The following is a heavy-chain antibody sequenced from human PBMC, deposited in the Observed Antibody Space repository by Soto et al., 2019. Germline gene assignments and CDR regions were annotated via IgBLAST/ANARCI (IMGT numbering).Heavy chain of an antibody. V-gene: IGHV3-30*03. CDR2: ISYDGSNK. CDR1: GFTFSSYG. J-gene: IGHJ6*03. CDR3: ATGQRVFNSSPNYYYYYYMDV. Sequence: GGSLRLSCAASGFTFSSYGMHWVRQAPGKGLEWVAVISYDGSNKYYADSVKGRFTISRDNSKNTLYLQMNSLRAEDTAVYYCATGQRVFNSSPNYYYYYYMDVWGKGTTVTVSS. D-gene: IGHD6-13*01.